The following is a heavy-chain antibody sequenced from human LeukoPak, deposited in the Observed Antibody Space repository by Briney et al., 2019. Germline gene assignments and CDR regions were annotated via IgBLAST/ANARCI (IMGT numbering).Heavy chain of an antibody. CDR3: AKEYYGSGSYYRDHFDY. Sequence: GGSLRLSCAASGFTFTNYGMSWVRQAPGKGLEWVSSISSYGGTIYYADSVKGRFTISRDNSKNTLYLQMNSLRAEDTAVYYCAKEYYGSGSYYRDHFDYWGQGTLVTVSS. D-gene: IGHD3-10*01. CDR2: ISSYGGTI. V-gene: IGHV3-23*01. CDR1: GFTFTNYG. J-gene: IGHJ4*02.